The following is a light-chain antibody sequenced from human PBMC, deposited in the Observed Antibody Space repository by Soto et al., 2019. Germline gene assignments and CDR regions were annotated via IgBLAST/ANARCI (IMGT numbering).Light chain of an antibody. CDR2: EVG. V-gene: IGLV2-8*01. CDR1: RGDVGGYNY. J-gene: IGLJ2*01. Sequence: QSALTQPPSAYGSPGQSVTISCTGTRGDVGGYNYVSWYQQHPGKAPTIMSYEVGNRPSGVPDRFSGSKSGNTASLTASGLQAEDEADYCCASYTGQTNLVVFGGGTKLTAL. CDR3: ASYTGQTNLVV.